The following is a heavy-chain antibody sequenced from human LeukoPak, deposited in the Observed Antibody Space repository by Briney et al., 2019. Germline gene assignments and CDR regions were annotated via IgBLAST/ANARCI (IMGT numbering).Heavy chain of an antibody. V-gene: IGHV3-53*01. D-gene: IGHD5-12*01. Sequence: GGSLRLSCAASGFTVSSNYMSWVRQAPGKGLEWVSVIYSGGSTYYADSVKGRFTISRDNSKSTLYLQMNSLRAEDTAVYYCARDPYSGYGGMDVWGQGTTVTDSS. CDR1: GFTVSSNY. CDR3: ARDPYSGYGGMDV. J-gene: IGHJ6*02. CDR2: IYSGGST.